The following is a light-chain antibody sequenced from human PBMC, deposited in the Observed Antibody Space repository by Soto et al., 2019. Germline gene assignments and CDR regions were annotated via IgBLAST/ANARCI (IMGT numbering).Light chain of an antibody. J-gene: IGLJ2*01. CDR2: RNN. Sequence: QAVVTQPPSASGTPGQRVTISCSGGRSNIGSNPVNWYQQLPGMAPKLLIYRNNERPSGVPDRFSGSKSGTSASLAISGLQSEDEADYYCAAWDESLYGPVFGGGTKLTVL. CDR3: AAWDESLYGPV. V-gene: IGLV1-44*01. CDR1: RSNIGSNP.